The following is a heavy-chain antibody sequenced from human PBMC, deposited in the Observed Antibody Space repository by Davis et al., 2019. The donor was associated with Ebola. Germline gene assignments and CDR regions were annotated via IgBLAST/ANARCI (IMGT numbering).Heavy chain of an antibody. Sequence: GSLRLSCTVSGGSISSSSYYWGWIRQPPGKGLEWIGSIYYSGSTNYNPSLKSRVTISVDTSKNQFSLKLSSVTAADTAVYYCARIIGYSRFDPWGQGTLVTVSS. J-gene: IGHJ5*02. V-gene: IGHV4-39*07. CDR3: ARIIGYSRFDP. CDR1: GGSISSSSYY. CDR2: IYYSGST. D-gene: IGHD2-15*01.